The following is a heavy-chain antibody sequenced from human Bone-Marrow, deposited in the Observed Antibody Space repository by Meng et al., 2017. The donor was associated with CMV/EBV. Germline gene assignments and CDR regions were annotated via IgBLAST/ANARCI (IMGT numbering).Heavy chain of an antibody. CDR1: GGSISSSSYY. J-gene: IGHJ1*01. D-gene: IGHD2-21*01. V-gene: IGHV4-39*07. Sequence: SETLSLTCTVSGGSISSSSYYWGWIRQPPGKGLEWIGSIFYSGSTYYNPSLKSRVTISVDTSKTQFSLKLTSVTAADTAFYYCARGGVLWCPHNWGQGNLVNVSS. CDR2: IFYSGST. CDR3: ARGGVLWCPHN.